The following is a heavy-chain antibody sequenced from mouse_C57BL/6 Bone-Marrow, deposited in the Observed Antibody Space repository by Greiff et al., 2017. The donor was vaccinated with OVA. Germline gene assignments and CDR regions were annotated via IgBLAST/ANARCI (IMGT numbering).Heavy chain of an antibody. D-gene: IGHD1-1*01. CDR3: ARSKGDYYGSGGVLFDY. V-gene: IGHV14-2*01. CDR1: GFNIKDYY. J-gene: IGHJ2*01. CDR2: IDPEDGET. Sequence: EVQLQESGAELVKPGASVKLSCTASGFNIKDYYMHWVKQRTEQGLEWIGRIDPEDGETKYAPKFQGKATITADTSSNTAYLQLSSLTSEDTAVSYCARSKGDYYGSGGVLFDYWGQGTTLTVSS.